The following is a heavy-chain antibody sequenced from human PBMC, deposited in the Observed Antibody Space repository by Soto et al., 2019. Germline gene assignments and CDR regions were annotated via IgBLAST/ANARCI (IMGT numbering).Heavy chain of an antibody. CDR2: IYYSGST. Sequence: PSETLSLTCTVSGGSISSSSYYWGWIRQPPGKGLEWIGSIYYSGSTYYNPSLKSRVTISVDTSKNQFSLKLSSVTAADTAVYYCARAALRYFDPWGQGTLVTVSS. CDR3: ARAALRYFDP. J-gene: IGHJ5*02. D-gene: IGHD3-9*01. CDR1: GGSISSSSYY. V-gene: IGHV4-39*01.